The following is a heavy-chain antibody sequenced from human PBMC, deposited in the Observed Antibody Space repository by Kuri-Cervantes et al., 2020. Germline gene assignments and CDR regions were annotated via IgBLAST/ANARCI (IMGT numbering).Heavy chain of an antibody. CDR3: AREVGATGAIDY. J-gene: IGHJ4*02. CDR2: ISPYSGDT. CDR1: GYTFTDYY. D-gene: IGHD1-26*01. V-gene: IGHV1-2*02. Sequence: ASVKVSCKASGYTFTDYYIHWVRQAPGQGLEWMGWISPYSGDTYYAQDFQGRVAMTRDTSTSTVYMELTSLRSDDTAVYYCAREVGATGAIDYWGQGTSVTVSS.